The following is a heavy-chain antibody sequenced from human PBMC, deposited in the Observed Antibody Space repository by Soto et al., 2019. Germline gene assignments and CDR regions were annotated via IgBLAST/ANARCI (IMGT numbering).Heavy chain of an antibody. D-gene: IGHD2-2*01. V-gene: IGHV3-23*01. CDR2: ISGSGGST. J-gene: IGHJ5*02. CDR1: GFTFSSYA. Sequence: PGGSLRLSCAASGFTFSSYAMSWVRQAPGKGLEWVSAISGSGGSTYYADSVKGRFTISRDNSKNTLYLQMNSLRAEDTAVYYCAKYTPSYQLLTNWFDPWGQGTLVTVYS. CDR3: AKYTPSYQLLTNWFDP.